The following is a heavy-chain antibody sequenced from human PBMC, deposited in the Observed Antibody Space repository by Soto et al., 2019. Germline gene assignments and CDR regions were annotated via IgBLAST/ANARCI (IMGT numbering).Heavy chain of an antibody. Sequence: PGGSLRLSCAASGFTFSSYAMSWVRQAPGKGLEWVSAISDSGSSTYFADSVKGRFTISRDNSKNTLYLQMNSLRAEDTAVYYCAKRSWYDSSGYYTLDYWGQGTLVTVSS. CDR3: AKRSWYDSSGYYTLDY. D-gene: IGHD3-22*01. V-gene: IGHV3-23*01. CDR1: GFTFSSYA. J-gene: IGHJ4*02. CDR2: ISDSGSST.